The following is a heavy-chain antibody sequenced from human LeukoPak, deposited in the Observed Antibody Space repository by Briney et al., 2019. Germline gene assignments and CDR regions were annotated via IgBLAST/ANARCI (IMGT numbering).Heavy chain of an antibody. J-gene: IGHJ4*02. Sequence: ASVKVSCKASGYTFTGYYMHWVRQAPGQGLEWMGWINPNSGGTNYAQKFQGGVTMTRDTSISTAYTELSRLRSDDTAVYYCARSLYDSSGYHDYWGQGTLVTVSS. V-gene: IGHV1-2*02. D-gene: IGHD3-22*01. CDR1: GYTFTGYY. CDR2: INPNSGGT. CDR3: ARSLYDSSGYHDY.